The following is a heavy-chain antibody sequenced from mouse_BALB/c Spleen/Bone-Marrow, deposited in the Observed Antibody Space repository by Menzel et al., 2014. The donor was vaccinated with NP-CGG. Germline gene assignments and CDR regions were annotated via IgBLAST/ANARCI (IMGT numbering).Heavy chain of an antibody. CDR3: ARGGATATWYFDV. J-gene: IGHJ1*01. CDR2: IDPANGNT. CDR1: GFNIKDTY. D-gene: IGHD1-2*01. Sequence: VQLQQPGAELVKPGASAKLSCTASGFNIKDTYMHWVKQRPEQGLEWIGRIDPANGNTKYDPKFQGKATTTADTSSNTAYLQLSSLTSEDTAVYYCARGGATATWYFDVWGAGTTVTVSS. V-gene: IGHV14-3*02.